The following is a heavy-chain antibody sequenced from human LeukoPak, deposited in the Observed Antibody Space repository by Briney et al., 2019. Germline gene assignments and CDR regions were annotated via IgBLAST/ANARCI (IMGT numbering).Heavy chain of an antibody. CDR3: ARRVVGATGGGIDY. V-gene: IGHV4-39*01. D-gene: IGHD1-26*01. J-gene: IGHJ4*02. CDR1: GGSISSSSYY. Sequence: SETLSLTCTVSGGSISSSSYYWGWIRQPPGKGLEWFGSIYYSGSTYYNPSLKSRVTISVDTSKNQFSLKLSSVTAADTAVYYCARRVVGATGGGIDYWGQGTLVTVSS. CDR2: IYYSGST.